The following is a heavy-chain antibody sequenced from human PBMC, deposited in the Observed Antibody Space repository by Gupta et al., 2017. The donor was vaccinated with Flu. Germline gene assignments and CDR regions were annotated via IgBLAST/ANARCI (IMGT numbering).Heavy chain of an antibody. CDR1: GGSFSGYY. V-gene: IGHV4-34*01. CDR2: INHSGST. D-gene: IGHD2-2*01. CDR3: ARGGGGGYCSSTSCRRYYYYGMDV. J-gene: IGHJ6*02. Sequence: QVQLQQWGAGLLKPSETLSLTCAVYGGSFSGYYWSWIRQPAGKGLEWIGEINHSGSTNYNPSLKSRVTISVDTSKNQFSLRLSSVTAADTAVYYCARGGGGGYCSSTSCRRYYYYGMDVWGQGTTVTVSS.